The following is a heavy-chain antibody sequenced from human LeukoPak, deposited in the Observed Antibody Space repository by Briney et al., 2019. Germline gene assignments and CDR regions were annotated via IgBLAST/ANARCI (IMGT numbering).Heavy chain of an antibody. CDR1: GYTFSGYY. J-gene: IGHJ5*02. CDR2: INPNSGGT. CDR3: AREIPGDEVNWFDP. Sequence: GASVKVSCKDSGYTFSGYYIHWVRRAPGQGLEWMGWINPNSGGTNYAQKFQGWVTMTRDTSISTVYMELSRLRSDDTAVYYCAREIPGDEVNWFDPWGQGTLVTVSS. V-gene: IGHV1-2*04. D-gene: IGHD2-2*01.